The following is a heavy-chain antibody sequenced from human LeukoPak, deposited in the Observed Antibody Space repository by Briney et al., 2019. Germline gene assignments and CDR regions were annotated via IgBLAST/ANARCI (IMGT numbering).Heavy chain of an antibody. J-gene: IGHJ4*02. CDR1: GFTFSSYW. Sequence: GGSLRLSCAASGFTFSSYWMSWVRQAPGKGLECVAQKKQDGREKYYVDSVKGRFTISRDNAKNSLYLQMNSLRVEDTAVYYCARDPDTSGYYYVEYWGQGTLVTVSS. V-gene: IGHV3-7*01. D-gene: IGHD3-22*01. CDR2: KKQDGREK. CDR3: ARDPDTSGYYYVEY.